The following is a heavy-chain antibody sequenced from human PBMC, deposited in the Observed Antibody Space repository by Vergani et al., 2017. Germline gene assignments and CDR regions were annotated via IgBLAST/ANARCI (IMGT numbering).Heavy chain of an antibody. CDR3: ASGGHGSENGGALQL. Sequence: EVQLLESGGGLVQPGESLRISCKGSGYSFTSYWISWVRQMPGKGLEWMGIIYPGDSEVKSNPTFRGQVIFSVDTSVNTAYLQWRSLQASDTATYFCASGGHGSENGGALQLWGQGTNITVSS. CDR1: GYSFTSYW. CDR2: IYPGDSEV. D-gene: IGHD3-10*01. V-gene: IGHV5-51*01. J-gene: IGHJ3*01.